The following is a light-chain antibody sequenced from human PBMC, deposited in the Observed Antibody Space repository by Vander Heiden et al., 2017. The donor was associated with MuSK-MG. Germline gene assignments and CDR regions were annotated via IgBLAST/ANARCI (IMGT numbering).Light chain of an antibody. CDR3: QQYNNWPLT. CDR2: GAS. J-gene: IGKJ4*01. CDR1: QNVNSN. Sequence: EIVMTQSPATLSVSLGEWATLSCRASQNVNSNLAWYQQKPGQAPRLVIYGASTRATCIPARFSGSGSGTEFTLTISSLQSEDFAVYSCQQYNNWPLTFGGGTKVEIK. V-gene: IGKV3-15*01.